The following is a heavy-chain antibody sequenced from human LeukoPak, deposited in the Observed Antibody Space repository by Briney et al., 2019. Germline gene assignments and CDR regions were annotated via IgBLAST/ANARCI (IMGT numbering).Heavy chain of an antibody. V-gene: IGHV3-23*01. CDR2: ISGSGGST. Sequence: GGSLRLSCAASGFTFSSYAMHWVRQAPGKGLEWVSTISGSGGSTYYADSVKGRFTISRDNSKNTVYLHMNSLRGEDTALYYCAKGGLGAWYFDLWGRGTLVTVSS. D-gene: IGHD4-17*01. CDR3: AKGGLGAWYFDL. CDR1: GFTFSSYA. J-gene: IGHJ2*01.